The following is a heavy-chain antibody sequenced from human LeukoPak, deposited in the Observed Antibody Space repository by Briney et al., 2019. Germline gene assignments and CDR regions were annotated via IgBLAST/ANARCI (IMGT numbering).Heavy chain of an antibody. CDR2: INHSGST. Sequence: PSETLSLTCAVYGGSFSGYYWSWIRQPPGKGLEWIGEINHSGSTNYNPSLKSRVTISVDTSKNQFSLKLSSVTAADTAVYYCARDTSYYYYYMDVWGKGTTVTISS. CDR1: GGSFSGYY. J-gene: IGHJ6*03. V-gene: IGHV4-34*01. CDR3: ARDTSYYYYYMDV.